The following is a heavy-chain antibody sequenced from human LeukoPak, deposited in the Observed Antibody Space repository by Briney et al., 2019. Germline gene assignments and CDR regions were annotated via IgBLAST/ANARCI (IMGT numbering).Heavy chain of an antibody. CDR2: IYTSGST. CDR3: AYSNYDILTGRIYFDY. D-gene: IGHD3-9*01. CDR1: GGSISSGSYY. V-gene: IGHV4-61*02. J-gene: IGHJ4*02. Sequence: SQTLSLTCTVSGGSISSGSYYWSWIRQPAGKGLEWIGRIYTSGSTNYNPSLKSRVTISADTSKNQFSLKLSSVTAADTAVYYCAYSNYDILTGRIYFDYWGQGTLVTVSS.